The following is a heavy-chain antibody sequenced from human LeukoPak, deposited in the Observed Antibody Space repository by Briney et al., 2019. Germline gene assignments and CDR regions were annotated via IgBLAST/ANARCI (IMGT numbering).Heavy chain of an antibody. Sequence: PSETLSLTCAVSGGSISSSSFYWGWIRQPPGKGLEWIGSIYYSGSTYYNPSLKSRVTISLDTSKNQFSLKLSSVTAADTAIYYCARQNSAQHSVIWYYFDYWGQGTLVTVSS. D-gene: IGHD6-13*01. CDR2: IYYSGST. CDR1: GGSISSSSFY. V-gene: IGHV4-39*07. J-gene: IGHJ4*02. CDR3: ARQNSAQHSVIWYYFDY.